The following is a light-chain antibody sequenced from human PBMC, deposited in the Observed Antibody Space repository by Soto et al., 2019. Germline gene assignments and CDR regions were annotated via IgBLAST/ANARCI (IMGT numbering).Light chain of an antibody. V-gene: IGKV3-15*01. J-gene: IGKJ4*01. CDR2: GAS. Sequence: EILMTQSPGTLSVSPGERATLSCRASQSVSSNLAWYQQKPGQAPRLLIFGASTRATGITARFSRSGSGTEFTLTISSLQSEEFEIYYWQHYYSRPLTFGGGNKVEIK. CDR1: QSVSSN. CDR3: QHYYSRPLT.